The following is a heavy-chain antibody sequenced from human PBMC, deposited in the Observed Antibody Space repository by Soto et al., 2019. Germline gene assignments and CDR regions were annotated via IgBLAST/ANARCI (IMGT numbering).Heavy chain of an antibody. CDR2: INSDGSST. CDR3: ARGGVGYCSGGSCYSFLFDP. J-gene: IGHJ5*02. D-gene: IGHD2-15*01. CDR1: GFTFSSYW. Sequence: GGSLRLSCAASGFTFSSYWMRWVRQAPGKGLVWVSRINSDGSSTSYADSVKGRFTISRDNAKNTLYLQMNSLRAEDTAVYYCARGGVGYCSGGSCYSFLFDPWGQGTLVTVSS. V-gene: IGHV3-74*01.